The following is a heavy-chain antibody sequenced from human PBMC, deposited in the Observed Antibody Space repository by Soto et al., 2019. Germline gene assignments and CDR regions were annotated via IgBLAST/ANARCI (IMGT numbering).Heavy chain of an antibody. CDR2: IDWDDDK. CDR1: WFPIRTSGIC. Sequence: SGPTLGKPQQTPTLTCTCSWFPIRTSGICENWIRQPPGEALEWLALIDWDDDKYYSTSLKTRLTISKDTSKNQVVLTMTNMDPVDTATYYCARLTSYYDILTGYRPYYYYYGMDGWGQGTTVTVSS. V-gene: IGHV2-70*01. D-gene: IGHD3-9*01. CDR3: ARLTSYYDILTGYRPYYYYYGMDG. J-gene: IGHJ6*02.